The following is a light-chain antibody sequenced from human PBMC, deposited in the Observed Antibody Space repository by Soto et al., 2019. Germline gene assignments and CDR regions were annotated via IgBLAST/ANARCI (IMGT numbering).Light chain of an antibody. CDR1: SSDVGSYNF. CDR3: CSYAGSSTWV. CDR2: EGS. Sequence: QSVLTQPASVSGSPGQSITISCTGTSSDVGSYNFVSWYQQHPGKAPKLMIYEGSKRPSGVSNRFSGSKSGNTASLTISGLQAEDEADYYCCSYAGSSTWVFGTGTK. J-gene: IGLJ1*01. V-gene: IGLV2-23*01.